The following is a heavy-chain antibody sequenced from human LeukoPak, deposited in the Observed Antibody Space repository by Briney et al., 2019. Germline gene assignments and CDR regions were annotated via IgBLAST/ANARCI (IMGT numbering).Heavy chain of an antibody. J-gene: IGHJ4*02. Sequence: GESLKISCKGSGYSFTSYWIGWVRQMPGKGLEWMGIIYPGDSDTRYSPSFQGQVTISADKSISTAYLQWSSLKASDTAMYYCARWFRGMVRGAKYFDYWGQGTLVTVSS. CDR3: ARWFRGMVRGAKYFDY. CDR1: GYSFTSYW. V-gene: IGHV5-51*01. D-gene: IGHD3-10*01. CDR2: IYPGDSDT.